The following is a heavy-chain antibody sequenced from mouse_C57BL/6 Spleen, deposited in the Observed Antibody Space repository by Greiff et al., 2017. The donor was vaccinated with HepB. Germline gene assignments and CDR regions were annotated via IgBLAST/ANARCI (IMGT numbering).Heavy chain of an antibody. V-gene: IGHV1-50*01. CDR3: ARRGIYYYGDY. D-gene: IGHD1-1*01. CDR1: GYTFTSYW. J-gene: IGHJ2*01. CDR2: IDPSDSYT. Sequence: QVQLQQPGAELVKPGASVKLSCKASGYTFTSYWMQWVKQRPGQGLEWIGEIDPSDSYTNYNQKFKGKATLTVDTSSSTAYMQLSSLTSEDSAFYYCARRGIYYYGDYWGQGTTLTVSS.